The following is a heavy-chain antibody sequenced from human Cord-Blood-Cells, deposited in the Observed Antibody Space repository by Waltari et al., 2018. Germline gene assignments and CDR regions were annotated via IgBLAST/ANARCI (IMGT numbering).Heavy chain of an antibody. CDR1: GYTFTGYY. J-gene: IGHJ4*02. CDR3: ARDRGADY. V-gene: IGHV1-2*02. D-gene: IGHD3-16*01. Sequence: QVQLVQSGAEVKKPGASVKVSCKASGYTFTGYYMHWVRQAPGQGLEWMGWINPDSGLTNYAQKFQGRVTIPRDTSISTAYMELSRLRSDDTAVYYCARDRGADYWGQGTLVTVSS. CDR2: INPDSGLT.